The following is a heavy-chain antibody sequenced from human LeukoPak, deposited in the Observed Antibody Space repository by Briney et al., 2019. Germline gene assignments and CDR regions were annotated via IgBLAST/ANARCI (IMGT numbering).Heavy chain of an antibody. CDR2: IKPDGSGK. CDR3: SSQPAVLDLDC. J-gene: IGHJ4*02. V-gene: IGHV3-7*01. CDR1: GFSVSSYW. D-gene: IGHD6-19*01. Sequence: AGGSLRLSCAASGFSVSSYWMTWVRQAPGKGLEWVANIKPDGSGKNYVDSVKGRFTISRDNAKNSLYLQMKGLRVEDTAVYYCSSQPAVLDLDCWGQGILVTVSS.